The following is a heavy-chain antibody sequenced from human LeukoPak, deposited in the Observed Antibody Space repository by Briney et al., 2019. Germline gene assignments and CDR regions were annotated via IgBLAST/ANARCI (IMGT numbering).Heavy chain of an antibody. Sequence: SETLSLTCNVSGGSISNYYWTWIRQPAGRGLEWIGRIYSSGTTTYNPSLKSRVTVSGDTSNKQVSLKMTSVTAADTAVYFYARGRDYIWGMSGYWGQGTLVAVSS. J-gene: IGHJ4*02. D-gene: IGHD3-16*01. V-gene: IGHV4-4*07. CDR1: GGSISNYY. CDR3: ARGRDYIWGMSGY. CDR2: IYSSGTT.